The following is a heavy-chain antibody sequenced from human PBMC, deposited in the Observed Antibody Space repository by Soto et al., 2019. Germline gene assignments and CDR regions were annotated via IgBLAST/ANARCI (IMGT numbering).Heavy chain of an antibody. D-gene: IGHD1-26*01. CDR2: ISAYNGNT. Sequence: ASVKVSCKASGYTFTSYGISWVRQAPGQGLEWMGWISAYNGNTNYAQKLQGRVTMTTDTSTSTAYMELRSLRSDDTAVYYCARVPLRTTVNWSDPWGQGTLVTVSS. CDR1: GYTFTSYG. J-gene: IGHJ5*02. CDR3: ARVPLRTTVNWSDP. V-gene: IGHV1-18*01.